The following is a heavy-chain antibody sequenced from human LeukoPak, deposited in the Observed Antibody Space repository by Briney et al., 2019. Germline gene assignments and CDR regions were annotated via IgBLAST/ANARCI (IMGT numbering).Heavy chain of an antibody. CDR2: IYSSDNT. J-gene: IGHJ4*02. CDR3: ARGITNIAVGDY. CDR1: GFTVSTNY. Sequence: PGGSLRLSCAVSGFTVSTNYMSWVRQAPGKGLEWVSIIYSSDNTYYADSVKGRFTISRDNSKNTLFLQMNGLRAEDTAVYYCARGITNIAVGDYWGQGTLVTVSS. D-gene: IGHD6-19*01. V-gene: IGHV3-53*01.